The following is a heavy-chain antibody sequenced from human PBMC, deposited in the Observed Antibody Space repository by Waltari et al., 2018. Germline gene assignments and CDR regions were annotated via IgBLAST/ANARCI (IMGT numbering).Heavy chain of an antibody. CDR1: GGTFSSYA. Sequence: QVQLVQSGAEVKKPGSSVKVSCKASGGTFSSYAISWVRQAPGQGLEWMGGIIPIFGTANYAQKFQGRVTITADESTGTAYMGLGSLRSEDTAVYYCARDWGGYDILTGYYDYWGQGTLVTVSS. J-gene: IGHJ4*02. CDR3: ARDWGGYDILTGYYDY. V-gene: IGHV1-69*01. D-gene: IGHD3-9*01. CDR2: IIPIFGTA.